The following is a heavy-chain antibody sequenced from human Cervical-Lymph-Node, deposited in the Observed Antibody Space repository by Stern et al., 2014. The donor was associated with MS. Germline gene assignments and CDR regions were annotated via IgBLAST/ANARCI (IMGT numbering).Heavy chain of an antibody. V-gene: IGHV1-69*09. CDR3: ARGIVTNRPASTLHNLFDP. J-gene: IGHJ5*02. Sequence: QVQLVQSGAEVKKPGSSVNVSCKPSGGTLSSSFPVSWVRPAPGPGLEWMGRIIPLIGLANYAQKVQTRRTITADKSTSTVYMELSSLTSEDTALYYCARGIVTNRPASTLHNLFDPWGQGTLVTVSS. CDR1: GGTLSSSFP. CDR2: IIPLIGLA. D-gene: IGHD4-17*01.